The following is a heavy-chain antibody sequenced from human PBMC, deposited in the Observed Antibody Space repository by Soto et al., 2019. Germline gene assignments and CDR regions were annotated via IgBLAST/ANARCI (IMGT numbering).Heavy chain of an antibody. CDR2: ISAYNGNT. D-gene: IGHD1-7*01. J-gene: IGHJ3*02. CDR3: ASDAPRGPGTMVGVSRGAFAI. Sequence: VQLVQSGAEVKKPGASVKVSCKDSGYTFTSYGISWVRQAPGQGLEWMGWISAYNGNTNYAQKLQGRVTMTTDTSASTVYMEVRSLRSDDTAVYYCASDAPRGPGTMVGVSRGAFAIWGQGTIVNVAS. V-gene: IGHV1-18*01. CDR1: GYTFTSYG.